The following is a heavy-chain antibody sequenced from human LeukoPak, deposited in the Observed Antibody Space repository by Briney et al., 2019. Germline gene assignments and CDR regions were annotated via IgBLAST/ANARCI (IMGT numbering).Heavy chain of an antibody. J-gene: IGHJ4*02. Sequence: PSETLSLTCTVSGYSISSGYYWGWIRQPPGKGLEWIGSTYHSGSTYYNPSLKSRVTISVDTSKNQFSLKLSSVTAADTAVYYCARPAVRDSSGYSTFDYWGQGTLVTVSS. D-gene: IGHD3-22*01. V-gene: IGHV4-38-2*02. CDR1: GYSISSGYY. CDR3: ARPAVRDSSGYSTFDY. CDR2: TYHSGST.